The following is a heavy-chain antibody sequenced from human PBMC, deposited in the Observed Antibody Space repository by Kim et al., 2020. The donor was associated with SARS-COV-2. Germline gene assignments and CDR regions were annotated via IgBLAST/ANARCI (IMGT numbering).Heavy chain of an antibody. D-gene: IGHD3-22*01. Sequence: ASVNVSCKASGYTFTSYGISWVRQAPGQGLEWMGWISAYNGNTNYAQKLQGRVTMTTDTSTSTAYMELRSLRSDDTAVYYCARDRSLDYYDSSGYFPFDYWGQRTLVTVSS. V-gene: IGHV1-18*01. CDR3: ARDRSLDYYDSSGYFPFDY. J-gene: IGHJ4*02. CDR1: GYTFTSYG. CDR2: ISAYNGNT.